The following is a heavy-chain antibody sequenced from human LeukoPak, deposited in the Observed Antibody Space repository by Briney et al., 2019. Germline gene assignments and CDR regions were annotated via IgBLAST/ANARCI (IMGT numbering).Heavy chain of an antibody. CDR3: ARLATGLAATFDY. D-gene: IGHD6-13*01. CDR1: GGSLSSSSYY. V-gene: IGHV4-39*01. Sequence: SETLSLTCTVSGGSLSSSSYYWGWIRQPPGKGLEWIGSIYYSGSTYYNPSLKSRVTISVDTSKNQFSLKLSSVTAADTAVYYCARLATGLAATFDYWGQGTLVTVSS. J-gene: IGHJ4*02. CDR2: IYYSGST.